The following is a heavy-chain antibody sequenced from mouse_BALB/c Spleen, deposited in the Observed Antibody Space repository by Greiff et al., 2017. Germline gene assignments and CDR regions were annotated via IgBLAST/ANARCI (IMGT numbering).Heavy chain of an antibody. CDR3: ARNDYVYAMDY. J-gene: IGHJ4*01. CDR1: GFTFSSYA. Sequence: DVMLVESGGGLVKPGGSLKLSCAASGFTFSSYAMSWVRQTPEKRLEWVASISSGGSTYYPDSVKGRFTISRDNARNILYLQMSSLRSEDTAMYYCARNDYVYAMDYWGQGTSVTVSS. D-gene: IGHD2-4*01. V-gene: IGHV5-6-5*01. CDR2: ISSGGST.